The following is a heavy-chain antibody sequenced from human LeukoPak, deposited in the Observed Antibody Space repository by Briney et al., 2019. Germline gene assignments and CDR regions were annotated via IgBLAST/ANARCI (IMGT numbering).Heavy chain of an antibody. Sequence: SETLSLTCGVYGGSFSGYYWSWIRQPPGKGLEWIGEINHSGSTNYNPSLKSRVTMSVDTSKNQFSLKLSSVTVADTAVYYCAREGGVDTAMVLDYWGQGTLVTVSS. D-gene: IGHD5-18*01. CDR3: AREGGVDTAMVLDY. V-gene: IGHV4-34*01. CDR2: INHSGST. CDR1: GGSFSGYY. J-gene: IGHJ4*02.